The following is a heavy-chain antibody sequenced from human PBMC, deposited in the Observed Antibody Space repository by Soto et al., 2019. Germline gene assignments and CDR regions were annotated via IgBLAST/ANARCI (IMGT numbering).Heavy chain of an antibody. V-gene: IGHV6-1*01. Sequence: SQTLSLTCAISGDSVSSNSAAWNWIRQSPSRGLEWLGRTYYRSKWYNDYAVSVKSRITINPDTSKNQFSLQLNSVTPEDTAVYYCARARGGYCSGGSCNDAFDIWGQGTTVTVSS. J-gene: IGHJ3*02. CDR1: GDSVSSNSAA. CDR2: TYYRSKWYN. D-gene: IGHD2-15*01. CDR3: ARARGGYCSGGSCNDAFDI.